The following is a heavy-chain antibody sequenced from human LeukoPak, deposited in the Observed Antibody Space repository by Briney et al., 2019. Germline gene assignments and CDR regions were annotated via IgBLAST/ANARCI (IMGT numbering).Heavy chain of an antibody. J-gene: IGHJ4*02. CDR3: AVDPQRGEVFDY. V-gene: IGHV3-23*01. CDR1: GFTFSSYA. D-gene: IGHD3-10*01. CDR2: ISGSGGST. Sequence: PGGSLRLSCAASGFTFSSYAMSWVRQAPGKGLEWVSAISGSGGSTYYADSVKGRFTISRDNSKDTLYLQMNSLRAEDTAVYYCAVDPQRGEVFDYWGQGTLVTVSS.